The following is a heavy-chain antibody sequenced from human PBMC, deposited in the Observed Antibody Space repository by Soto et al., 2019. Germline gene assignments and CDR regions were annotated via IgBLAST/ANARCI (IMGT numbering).Heavy chain of an antibody. Sequence: NPGGSLRLSCAASGFTFSGYSMNWVRLAPGKGLEWVSFISGSSSYKYYGDSVKGRFSISRDNTKNSLYLHMNSLRAEDTAVYYCARVTPEIAVAGQNGMDVWGQGTTVTVSS. J-gene: IGHJ6*02. CDR2: ISGSSSYK. V-gene: IGHV3-21*01. CDR1: GFTFSGYS. CDR3: ARVTPEIAVAGQNGMDV. D-gene: IGHD6-19*01.